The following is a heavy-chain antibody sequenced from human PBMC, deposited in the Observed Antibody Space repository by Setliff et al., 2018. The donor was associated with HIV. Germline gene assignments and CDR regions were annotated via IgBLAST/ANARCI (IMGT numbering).Heavy chain of an antibody. J-gene: IGHJ3*02. CDR3: TSRSDYVWGSYRHAFDI. CDR2: FDPEDGET. V-gene: IGHV1-24*01. Sequence: ASVKVSCKVSGYTLTELSRHWVRQAPGKGLEWMGGFDPEDGETVYAQKFQGRVTMTEDISTDTAYMELRRLRSEDTAVYYCTSRSDYVWGSYRHAFDIWGQGTMVTVSS. CDR1: GYTLTELS. D-gene: IGHD3-16*02.